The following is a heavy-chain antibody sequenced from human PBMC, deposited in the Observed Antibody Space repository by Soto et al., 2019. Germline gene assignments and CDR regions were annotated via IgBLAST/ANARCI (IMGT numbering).Heavy chain of an antibody. CDR1: GYTFTNFD. J-gene: IGHJ3*02. D-gene: IGHD3-22*01. CDR2: ISAYNGDT. CDR3: ARDPGGGSGYSANAFDI. V-gene: IGHV1-18*01. Sequence: QVQLVQSGAEVKKPGASVKVSCKASGYTFTNFDISWVRQAPGQGLEWVGRISAYNGDTNYAQKLQGRITLTTDTSTSTAYMELRSLRSDDAAVYYCARDPGGGSGYSANAFDIWGQGTMVTVSP.